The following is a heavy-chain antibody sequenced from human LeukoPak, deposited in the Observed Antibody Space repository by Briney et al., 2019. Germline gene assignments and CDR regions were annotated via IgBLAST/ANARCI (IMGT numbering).Heavy chain of an antibody. V-gene: IGHV4-61*02. Sequence: PSETLSLTCTVSGGSISSGSYYWSWIRQPAGKGLEWIGRIYTSGSTNYNPSLKSRVTISVDTSKNQFSLKLSSVTAADTAVYYCARGAIVVVPVGYDYWGQGTLVTVSS. J-gene: IGHJ4*02. D-gene: IGHD2-2*01. CDR3: ARGAIVVVPVGYDY. CDR1: GGSISSGSYY. CDR2: IYTSGST.